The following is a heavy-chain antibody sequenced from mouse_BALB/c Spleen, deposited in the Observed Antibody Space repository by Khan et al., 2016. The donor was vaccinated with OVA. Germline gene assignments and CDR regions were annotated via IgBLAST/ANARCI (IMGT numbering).Heavy chain of an antibody. D-gene: IGHD1-1*01. CDR2: IYPYNDDT. Sequence: VQLQQSGPELVKPGASVRMSCKASGFTFADYVMHWVRQKPGQGLEWIGYIYPYNDDTESTERFKGKATLTLDKSSRTAYMDLTSLTSADSAVYYCGRSATDYYTVDYWGQGTSVTVSS. V-gene: IGHV1S136*01. J-gene: IGHJ4*01. CDR1: GFTFADYV. CDR3: GRSATDYYTVDY.